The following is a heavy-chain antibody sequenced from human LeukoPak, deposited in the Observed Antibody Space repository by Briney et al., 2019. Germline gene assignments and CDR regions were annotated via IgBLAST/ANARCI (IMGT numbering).Heavy chain of an antibody. CDR2: ISSSGSTI. V-gene: IGHV3-11*04. CDR3: ARDESEDYNWFDP. CDR1: GFTFSDYY. Sequence: GGSLRLSCAASGFTFSDYYMSWIRQAPGKGLEWVSYISSSGSTIYYADSVKGRFTIPRDNAKNSLYLQMNSLRAEDTAVYYCARDESEDYNWFDPWGQGTLVTVSS. D-gene: IGHD2-15*01. J-gene: IGHJ5*02.